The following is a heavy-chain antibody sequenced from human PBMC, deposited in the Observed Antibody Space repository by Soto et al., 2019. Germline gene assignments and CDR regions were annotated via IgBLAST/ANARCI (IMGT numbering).Heavy chain of an antibody. CDR3: ARGNTPLDY. D-gene: IGHD2-15*01. CDR2: ISYSGST. Sequence: PSETLSLTCSVSGGSISTYYWSWIRQPPGKGLEWIGYISYSGSTTYTPSLKSRVTMSADASKNQFSLALSSVTAADTAMYYCARGNTPLDYWGQGTLVTVSS. J-gene: IGHJ4*02. CDR1: GGSISTYY. V-gene: IGHV4-59*08.